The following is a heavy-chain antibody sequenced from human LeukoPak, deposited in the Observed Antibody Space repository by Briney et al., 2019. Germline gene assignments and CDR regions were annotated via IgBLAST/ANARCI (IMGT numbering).Heavy chain of an antibody. J-gene: IGHJ4*02. CDR1: GFTFTNYA. CDR2: ISGSGGRT. CDR3: ARNMGYFDY. Sequence: QAGGSLRLSCAASGFTFTNYAMSWVRQVPGKGLEWVSAISGSGGRTYYADSVKGRFTISRDNAKNSLYLQMNSLRAEDTAVYYCARNMGYFDYWGQGTLVTVSS. V-gene: IGHV3-23*01.